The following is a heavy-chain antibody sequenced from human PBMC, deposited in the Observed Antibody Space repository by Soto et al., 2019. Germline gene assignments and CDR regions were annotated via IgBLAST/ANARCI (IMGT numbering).Heavy chain of an antibody. CDR1: EVIFSNSA. D-gene: IGHD2-2*01. CDR3: ARDGPSSLTSYFDY. CDR2: VSFDGSLK. Sequence: GGSLRLSCVASEVIFSNSAMHWVRQAPGKGLEWVAVVSFDGSLKYYADSVEGRFTISRDSSKNTLYLQMNSLRPEDTAVYYCARDGPSSLTSYFDYWGQGTLVTVSS. V-gene: IGHV3-30*04. J-gene: IGHJ4*02.